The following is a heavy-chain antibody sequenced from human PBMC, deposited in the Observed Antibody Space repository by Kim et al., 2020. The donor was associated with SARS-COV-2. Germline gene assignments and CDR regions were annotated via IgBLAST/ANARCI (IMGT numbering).Heavy chain of an antibody. J-gene: IGHJ4*02. CDR3: AREDCSGGSCYFDY. V-gene: IGHV3-53*04. D-gene: IGHD2-15*01. Sequence: ADSVKCRFTISRHNSKNTLYLQMNSLRAEDTAVYYCAREDCSGGSCYFDYWGQGTLVTVSS.